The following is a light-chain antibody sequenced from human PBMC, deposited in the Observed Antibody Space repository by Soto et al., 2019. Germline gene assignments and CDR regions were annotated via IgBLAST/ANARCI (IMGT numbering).Light chain of an antibody. J-gene: IGKJ5*01. V-gene: IGKV3-11*01. CDR2: GAS. CDR1: QSVGTN. Sequence: EIVMTQSPATLSVSPVERVTLSCMASQSVGTNLAWYQQKPGQAPRLLIYGASTRASGIPDRFSGSGSGADFTLNISSLEPEDFAVYYCQQRNNWPAISFGQGTRLEIK. CDR3: QQRNNWPAIS.